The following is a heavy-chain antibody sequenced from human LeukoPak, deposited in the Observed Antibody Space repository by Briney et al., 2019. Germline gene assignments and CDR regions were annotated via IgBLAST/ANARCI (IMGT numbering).Heavy chain of an antibody. CDR3: ARGAGSSWFYS. V-gene: IGHV3-48*02. D-gene: IGHD6-13*01. J-gene: IGHJ5*01. CDR1: GFTFSSYG. Sequence: GMSLRLSCAASGFTFSSYGMEWVRQAPGKGLEWFSYISNTGTITHYADSVKGRFTISRDNAKNSLYLQMSTLRDEDTAVYYCARGAGSSWFYSWGQGTLVTVSS. CDR2: ISNTGTIT.